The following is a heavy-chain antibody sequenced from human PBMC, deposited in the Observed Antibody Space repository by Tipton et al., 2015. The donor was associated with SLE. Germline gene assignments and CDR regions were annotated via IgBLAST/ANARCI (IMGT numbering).Heavy chain of an antibody. CDR3: ARVPIVVGQGYYGMDV. J-gene: IGHJ6*02. Sequence: TLSLTCTVSGGSISSYYWSWIRQPPGKGLEWIGEINHSGSTNYNPSLKSRVTISVDTSKNQFSLKLSSVTAADTAVYYCARVPIVVGQGYYGMDVWGQGTTVTVSS. V-gene: IGHV4-34*01. CDR2: INHSGST. CDR1: GGSISSYY. D-gene: IGHD2-15*01.